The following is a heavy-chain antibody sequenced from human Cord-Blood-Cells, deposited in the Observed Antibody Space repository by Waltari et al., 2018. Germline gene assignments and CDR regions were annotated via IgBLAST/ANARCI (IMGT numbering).Heavy chain of an antibody. CDR3: AHTSYYYGSGSYYNY. J-gene: IGHJ4*02. Sequence: QITLKESGPTLVKPTQTLTLTCPFSGFSLSTSGVGVGWIRQPPGKALEWLALIYWNDDKRYSPSLKSRLTITKDTSKNQVVLTMTNMDPVDTATYYCAHTSYYYGSGSYYNYWGQGTLVTVSS. CDR2: IYWNDDK. V-gene: IGHV2-5*01. CDR1: GFSLSTSGVG. D-gene: IGHD3-10*01.